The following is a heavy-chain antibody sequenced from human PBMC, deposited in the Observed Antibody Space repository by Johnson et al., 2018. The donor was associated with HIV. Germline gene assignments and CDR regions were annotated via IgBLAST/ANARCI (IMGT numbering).Heavy chain of an antibody. J-gene: IGHJ3*02. Sequence: VQLVESGGGLVQPGRSLRLSCAASGFTFDDYAMHWVRQAPGKGLEWVSGIRWNSGSIGYADSVKGRFTISRDNAKNSLYLQMNSLRAEDTALYYCAKDAEYFIGRNAFDIWGQGTMVTVSS. CDR1: GFTFDDYA. V-gene: IGHV3-9*01. CDR2: IRWNSGSI. CDR3: AKDAEYFIGRNAFDI. D-gene: IGHD2/OR15-2a*01.